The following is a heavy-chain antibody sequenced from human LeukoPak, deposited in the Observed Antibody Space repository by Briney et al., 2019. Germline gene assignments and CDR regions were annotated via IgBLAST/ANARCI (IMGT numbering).Heavy chain of an antibody. D-gene: IGHD3-22*01. Sequence: GGSLRLSCAASGFTFSSYSMNWVRQAPGKGLEWVSSISSSSTYIYYAGSVKGRFTISRDNAKNSLYLQMNSLRAEDTAVYYCAKNYYDSSGLFDYWGQGTLVTVSS. CDR1: GFTFSSYS. CDR2: ISSSSTYI. CDR3: AKNYYDSSGLFDY. J-gene: IGHJ4*02. V-gene: IGHV3-21*01.